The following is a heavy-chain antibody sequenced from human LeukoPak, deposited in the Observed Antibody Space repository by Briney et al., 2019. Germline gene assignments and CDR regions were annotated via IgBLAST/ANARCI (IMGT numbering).Heavy chain of an antibody. V-gene: IGHV5-10-1*01. J-gene: IGHJ4*02. Sequence: PGESLRISCKGSGYSFTSYWISWVRQVPGKGLEWMGRIDPSDSYTNYSPPFQGHVTISADKSISTAYLQWSSLKASDTAMYYCARGRYSGTYLSYFDYWAQGTLVTVSS. CDR2: IDPSDSYT. CDR3: ARGRYSGTYLSYFDY. D-gene: IGHD1-26*01. CDR1: GYSFTSYW.